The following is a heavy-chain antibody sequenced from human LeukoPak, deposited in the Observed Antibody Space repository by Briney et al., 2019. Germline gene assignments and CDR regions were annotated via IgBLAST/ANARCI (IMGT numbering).Heavy chain of an antibody. V-gene: IGHV1-3*01. Sequence: ASVKVSCKASGYTFTSYAMHWVRQAPGQRLEWMGWINAGNGNTKYSQKFQGRVTITRDTSASTAYMELSSLRSEDTAVYYCARDVDTVAGFDYWGQGTLVTVSS. CDR1: GYTFTSYA. J-gene: IGHJ4*02. D-gene: IGHD6-19*01. CDR2: INAGNGNT. CDR3: ARDVDTVAGFDY.